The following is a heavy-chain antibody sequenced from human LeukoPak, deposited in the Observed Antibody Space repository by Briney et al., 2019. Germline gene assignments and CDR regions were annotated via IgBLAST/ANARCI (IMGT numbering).Heavy chain of an antibody. Sequence: GSLRLSCAASGFTFSSYSMNWIRQPPGKGLEWIGEINLRGSTTYNPSLKSRVTISVDTSKNQFSLKLSSVTAADTAVYYCARERDGYNHPYYFDYWGQGTLVTVSS. CDR1: GFTFSSYS. J-gene: IGHJ4*02. CDR3: ARERDGYNHPYYFDY. CDR2: INLRGST. D-gene: IGHD5-24*01. V-gene: IGHV4-34*01.